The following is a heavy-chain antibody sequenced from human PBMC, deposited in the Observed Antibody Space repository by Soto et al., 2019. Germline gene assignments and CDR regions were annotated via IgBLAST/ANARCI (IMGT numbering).Heavy chain of an antibody. V-gene: IGHV4-31*03. Sequence: QVQLQESGPGLVKPSQTLSLTCTVSGGSISSGGYYWSWIRQHPGKGLEWIGYIYYSGSTYYNPYHRLGVNLSVDTSKSKFSLMRSSVTAAYTAVYYCAREMATRKEGDAFVIWGQGTMVTVSS. J-gene: IGHJ3*02. CDR2: IYYSGST. CDR1: GGSISSGGYY. CDR3: AREMATRKEGDAFVI. D-gene: IGHD5-12*01.